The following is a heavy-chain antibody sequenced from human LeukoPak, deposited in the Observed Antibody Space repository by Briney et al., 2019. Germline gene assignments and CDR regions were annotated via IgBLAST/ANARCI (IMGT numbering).Heavy chain of an antibody. CDR2: ISSSGSTI. J-gene: IGHJ4*02. CDR1: GFTFSSYE. CDR3: ARALYDSSGYYDY. Sequence: PGGSLRLSCAASGFTFSSYEMNWVRQAPGKGLEWVSYISSSGSTIYYADSVEGRFTTSRDNAKNSLYLQMNSQRAEDTAVYYCARALYDSSGYYDYWGQGTLVTVSS. D-gene: IGHD3-22*01. V-gene: IGHV3-48*03.